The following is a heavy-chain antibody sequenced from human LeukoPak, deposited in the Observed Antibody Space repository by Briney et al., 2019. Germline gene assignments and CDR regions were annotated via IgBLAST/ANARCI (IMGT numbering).Heavy chain of an antibody. V-gene: IGHV4-59*01. CDR2: IYYGGST. J-gene: IGHJ6*02. D-gene: IGHD1/OR15-1a*01. CDR3: ARNNAPYGLDV. CDR1: GGSIGSYY. Sequence: SETLSLTCTVSGGSIGSYYWTWIRQPPGKGLECIGYIYYGGSTNYNPSLKSRVTISIDTSKNQFSLELSSVTAADTAVYYCARNNAPYGLDVWGQGTTVTVSS.